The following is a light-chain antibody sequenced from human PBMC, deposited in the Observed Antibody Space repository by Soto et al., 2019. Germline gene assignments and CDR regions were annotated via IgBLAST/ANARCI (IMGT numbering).Light chain of an antibody. V-gene: IGKV3-15*01. CDR3: QQYDNWPLL. J-gene: IGKJ4*01. CDR1: QSVDSN. CDR2: GAS. Sequence: EIVMTQSPATLSVSPGERATLSCRASQSVDSNLAWYQQKPGQAPRLLIYGASTRATGIPARFSGSGSGTEFTLTISSLQSQDFAVYYCQQYDNWPLLFAGVTKVAIK.